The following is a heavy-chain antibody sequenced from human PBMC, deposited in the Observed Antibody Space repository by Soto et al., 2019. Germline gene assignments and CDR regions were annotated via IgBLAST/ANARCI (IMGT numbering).Heavy chain of an antibody. V-gene: IGHV4-59*01. CDR2: IYYSEST. CDR3: ARDLRVDITMVRAEKTNYYYYGMDV. CDR1: GGSISSYY. D-gene: IGHD3-10*01. J-gene: IGHJ6*02. Sequence: SETLSLTCTVSGGSISSYYWSWIRQPPGKGLEWIGYIYYSESTNYNPSLKSRVTISVDTSKNQFSLKLSSVTAADTAVYYCARDLRVDITMVRAEKTNYYYYGMDVWGQGTTVTVSS.